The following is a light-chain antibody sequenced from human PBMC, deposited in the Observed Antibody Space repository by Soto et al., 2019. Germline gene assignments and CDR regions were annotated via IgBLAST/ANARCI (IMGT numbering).Light chain of an antibody. Sequence: DIQMTQSPSTLFASVGDRVTITCRASQSISSWLAWYQQKPGKAPKLLIHEASNLESGVSSRFSGSGSGTEFTLTISSLQPDDFATYYCRHYNSYPITFGQGTRLEIK. V-gene: IGKV1-5*03. J-gene: IGKJ5*01. CDR1: QSISSW. CDR3: RHYNSYPIT. CDR2: EAS.